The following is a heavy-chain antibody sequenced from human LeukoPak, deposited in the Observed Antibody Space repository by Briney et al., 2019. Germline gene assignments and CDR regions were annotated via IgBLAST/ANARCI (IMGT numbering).Heavy chain of an antibody. J-gene: IGHJ4*02. CDR2: IYYSGST. CDR3: ARFCSGGRCPDY. CDR1: GGSFSGYY. Sequence: PSETLSLTCAVYGGSFSGYYWTWIRQPPGKGLEWIGYIYYSGSTRFNPSLKSRVTISVDTSKNQISLKLNSVTAADTAVYYCARFCSGGRCPDYWGQGTLVTVSS. D-gene: IGHD2-15*01. V-gene: IGHV4-59*01.